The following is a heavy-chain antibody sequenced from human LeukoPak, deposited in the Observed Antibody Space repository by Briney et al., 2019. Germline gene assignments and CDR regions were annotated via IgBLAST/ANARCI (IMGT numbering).Heavy chain of an antibody. J-gene: IGHJ6*02. V-gene: IGHV3-21*01. D-gene: IGHD6-19*01. CDR1: GFTLSSYS. CDR3: ARISSNGRHYFYYPMDV. Sequence: PGGSLRLSCAASGFTLSSYSMNWVRQAPGKGLEWVSSIGRGSSYIYYADSLKGRFTISRDNAKNSLYLQMNSLRADDTAVYYCARISSNGRHYFYYPMDVWGQGTTVTVSS. CDR2: IGRGSSYI.